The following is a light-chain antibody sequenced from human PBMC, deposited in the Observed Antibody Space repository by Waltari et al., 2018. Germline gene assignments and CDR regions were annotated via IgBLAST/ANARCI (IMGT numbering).Light chain of an antibody. CDR1: SRAVGGYSL. J-gene: IGLJ1*01. CDR3: CSYAGSSSSSVV. CDR2: AVA. Sequence: QSALTQPASVSGSPGQSITISCTGSSRAVGGYSLVSGYQQHPGRAPKLLIYAVAKRPSGISHRFSGSKSGNTASLTISGLQGEDEADYYCCSYAGSSSSSVVFGTGTKVIVL. V-gene: IGLV2-23*02.